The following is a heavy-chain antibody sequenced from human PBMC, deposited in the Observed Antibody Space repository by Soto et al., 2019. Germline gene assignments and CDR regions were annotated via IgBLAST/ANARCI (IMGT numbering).Heavy chain of an antibody. J-gene: IGHJ6*02. V-gene: IGHV1-69*13. D-gene: IGHD6-13*01. CDR3: ARNIYPGIAAAGRDYYYYYYGMDV. CDR1: GGTFSSYA. CDR2: IIPIFGTA. Sequence: SVKVSCKASGGTFSSYAISWVRQAPGQGLEWMGGIIPIFGTANYAQKFQGRVTITADESTSTAYMELSSLRSEDTAVYYCARNIYPGIAAAGRDYYYYYYGMDVWGQGTTVTVSS.